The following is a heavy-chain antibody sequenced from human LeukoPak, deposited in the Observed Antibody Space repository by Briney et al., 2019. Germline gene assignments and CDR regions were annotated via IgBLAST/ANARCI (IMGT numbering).Heavy chain of an antibody. V-gene: IGHV1-18*01. D-gene: IGHD6-6*01. Sequence: ASVKVSCKASGYTFTSYGISWVRQAPGQGLEWMGWISAYNGNTNYAQKLQGRVTMTTDTSTSTVYMELRSLRSDGTAVYYCARAPPLSSSSSGYYYGMDVWGQGTTVTVSS. CDR2: ISAYNGNT. J-gene: IGHJ6*02. CDR1: GYTFTSYG. CDR3: ARAPPLSSSSSGYYYGMDV.